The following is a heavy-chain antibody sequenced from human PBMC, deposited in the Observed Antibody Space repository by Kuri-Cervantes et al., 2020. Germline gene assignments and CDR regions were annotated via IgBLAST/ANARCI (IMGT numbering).Heavy chain of an antibody. CDR3: RLRYFDWLGGMDV. CDR1: GFTFSSYG. CDR2: ISYDGSNK. Sequence: GESLKISCAASGFTFSSYGMHWVRQAPGKGLEWVAVISYDGSNKYYADSVRGRFTISRDNSKNTLYMQMNSQRAEDTAVYYCRLRYFDWLGGMDVWGQGTTVTVSS. J-gene: IGHJ6*02. V-gene: IGHV3-30*03. D-gene: IGHD3-9*01.